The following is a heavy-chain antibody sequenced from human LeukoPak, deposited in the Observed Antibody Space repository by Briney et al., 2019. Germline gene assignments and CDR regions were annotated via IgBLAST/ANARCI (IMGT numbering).Heavy chain of an antibody. CDR3: ARASYSSSWYGYWYFDL. J-gene: IGHJ2*01. V-gene: IGHV4-4*02. Sequence: SETLSLTCAVSGGSISSSNWWSWGRQPPGKGLEWIGEIYHSGSTNYNPSLKSRVTISVDKSKNQFSLKLSSVTAADTAVYYCARASYSSSWYGYWYFDLWGRGTLVTVSS. D-gene: IGHD6-13*01. CDR2: IYHSGST. CDR1: GGSISSSNW.